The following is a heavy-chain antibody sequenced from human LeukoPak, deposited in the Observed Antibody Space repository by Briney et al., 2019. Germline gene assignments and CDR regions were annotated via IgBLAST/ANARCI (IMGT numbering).Heavy chain of an antibody. V-gene: IGHV4-59*08. D-gene: IGHD3-10*01. CDR3: ARGMHYYGSGSYYH. CDR2: IYYSGST. CDR1: GGSISSYY. Sequence: SETLSLTCTVSGGSISSYYWSWIRQPPGKGLEWIGYIYYSGSTNYNPSLKSRVTISVDTSKNQFSLKLSSVTAADTAVYYCARGMHYYGSGSYYHWGQGTLVTVSS. J-gene: IGHJ4*02.